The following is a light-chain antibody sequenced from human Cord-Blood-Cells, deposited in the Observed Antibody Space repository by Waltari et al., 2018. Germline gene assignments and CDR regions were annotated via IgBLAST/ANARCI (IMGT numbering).Light chain of an antibody. Sequence: QSALTQPRSVSGSPGQSVTLSCTGTSSDVGGYNYVSWYQQHPGNAPKLMIYDVSKRPAGVPDRFSGSKSGNTASLTISGLQAEDEADYYCCSYAGSYTWVFGGGTKRTVL. CDR2: DVS. V-gene: IGLV2-11*01. J-gene: IGLJ3*02. CDR3: CSYAGSYTWV. CDR1: SSDVGGYNY.